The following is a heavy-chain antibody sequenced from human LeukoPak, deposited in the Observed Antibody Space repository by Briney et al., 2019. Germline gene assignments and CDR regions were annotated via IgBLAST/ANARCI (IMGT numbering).Heavy chain of an antibody. CDR3: AVTTVTTSFDY. CDR2: ISAYNGNT. V-gene: IGHV1-18*04. J-gene: IGHJ4*02. Sequence: ASVKVSCKASGYTFTGYYMHWVRQAPGQGLEWMGWISAYNGNTNYAQKLQGRVTMTTDTSTSTAYMELRSLRSDDTAVYYCAVTTVTTSFDYWGQGTLVTVSS. CDR1: GYTFTGYY. D-gene: IGHD4-17*01.